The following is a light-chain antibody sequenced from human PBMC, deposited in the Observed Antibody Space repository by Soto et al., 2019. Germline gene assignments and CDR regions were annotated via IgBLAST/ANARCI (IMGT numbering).Light chain of an antibody. CDR2: WAS. J-gene: IGKJ4*01. Sequence: DIVMTQSPDSLAVSLGERATINSKSSQSVLYSSNNKNYLAWYQHKPGQPPKLLIYWASARESGVPDRFSGSGSGTDFTLTISSLQAEDVAVYYCQHYYTTPLTFGGGTKVEIK. V-gene: IGKV4-1*01. CDR3: QHYYTTPLT. CDR1: QSVLYSSNNKNY.